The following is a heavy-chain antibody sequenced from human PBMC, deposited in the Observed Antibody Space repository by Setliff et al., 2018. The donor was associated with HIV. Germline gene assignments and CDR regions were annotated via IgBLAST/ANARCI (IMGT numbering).Heavy chain of an antibody. CDR3: ARQTGLRGYYGSNSLYYFDY. CDR1: DGSFSDYY. D-gene: IGHD3-10*01. J-gene: IGHJ4*02. Sequence: SETLSLTCAVSDGSFSDYYWGWIRQPPGKGLQWIGSIYFTGDSYYDPSLKGRVTTSVDTSNNQFSLILSPVTAADTAVYYCARQTGLRGYYGSNSLYYFDYWGKGMLVTVCS. CDR2: IYFTGDS. V-gene: IGHV4-39*01.